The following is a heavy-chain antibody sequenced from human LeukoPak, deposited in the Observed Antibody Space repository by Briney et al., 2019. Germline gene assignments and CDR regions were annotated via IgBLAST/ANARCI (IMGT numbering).Heavy chain of an antibody. V-gene: IGHV3-23*01. Sequence: GGSLRLSCAASGFTFSSYAMSWVRQAPGKGLEWVSAISGSGGSTYYADSVKGRFTISRDNAKNSLYLQMNSLRDEDTAVYYCARDYYDSSGNFDYWGQGTLVTVSS. CDR1: GFTFSSYA. D-gene: IGHD3-22*01. CDR3: ARDYYDSSGNFDY. J-gene: IGHJ4*02. CDR2: ISGSGGST.